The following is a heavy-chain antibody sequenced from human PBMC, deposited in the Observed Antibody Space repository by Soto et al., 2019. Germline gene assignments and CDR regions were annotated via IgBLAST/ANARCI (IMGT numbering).Heavy chain of an antibody. CDR3: AKALWVGETTYRMDG. CDR1: GFTFSSYA. D-gene: IGHD3-10*01. V-gene: IGHV3-23*01. CDR2: ISGSGGST. Sequence: GGSLRLSCAASGFTFSSYAMSWVLQAPWKGLEWVSAISGSGGSTYYADSVKGRFTISRDNSKNTLYLQMNSLRAEDTAVYYCAKALWVGETTYRMDGWGKGTKVTVDS. J-gene: IGHJ6*04.